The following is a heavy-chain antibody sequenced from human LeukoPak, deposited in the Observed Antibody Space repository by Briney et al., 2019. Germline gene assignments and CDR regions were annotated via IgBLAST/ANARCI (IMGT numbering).Heavy chain of an antibody. D-gene: IGHD3-3*01. Sequence: SVTVSCKASGGTFSSYAISWVRQAPGQGLEWMGGIIPIFGTANYVQKFQGRVTITADESTSTAYMELSSLRSEDTAVYYCAREVRFWSGYQTYYYYGMDVWGQGTTVTVSS. CDR1: GGTFSSYA. V-gene: IGHV1-69*13. J-gene: IGHJ6*02. CDR2: IIPIFGTA. CDR3: AREVRFWSGYQTYYYYGMDV.